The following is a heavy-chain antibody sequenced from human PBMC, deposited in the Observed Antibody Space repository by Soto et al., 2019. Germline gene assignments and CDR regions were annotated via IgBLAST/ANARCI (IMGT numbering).Heavy chain of an antibody. CDR3: ASSNDYDFWSGYYGVFDY. Sequence: QVQLVQSGAEVKKPGSSVKVSCKASGGTFSSYAISWVRQAPGQGLEWMGGIIPIFGTANYAQKFQGRVTITADESTSQGFQELSLLGSEDAAMYYCASSNDYDFWSGYYGVFDYWGQGTLVTVSS. J-gene: IGHJ4*02. CDR1: GGTFSSYA. D-gene: IGHD3-3*01. CDR2: IIPIFGTA. V-gene: IGHV1-69*01.